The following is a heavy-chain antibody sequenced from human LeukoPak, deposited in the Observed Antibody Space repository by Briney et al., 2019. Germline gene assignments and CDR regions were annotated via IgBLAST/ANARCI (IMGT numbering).Heavy chain of an antibody. D-gene: IGHD1-7*01. Sequence: PSETLSLTCTVSGGSISSCTYYWNWIRHPPGNGLEWIGSISYSGSTNYNPSLKSRVTMSVDTSNNQFSLNLTSVTAADTAVYYCARRGTTVVVDYWGQGTLVIVSS. V-gene: IGHV4-39*01. J-gene: IGHJ4*02. CDR3: ARRGTTVVVDY. CDR2: ISYSGST. CDR1: GGSISSCTYY.